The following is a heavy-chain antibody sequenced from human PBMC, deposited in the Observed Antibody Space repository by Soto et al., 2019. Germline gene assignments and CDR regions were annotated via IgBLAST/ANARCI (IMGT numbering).Heavy chain of an antibody. CDR2: INHSGST. V-gene: IGHV4-34*01. CDR1: GGSFSGYY. Sequence: QVQLQQWGAGLLKPSATMSLTCAVYGGSFSGYYWSWISQPPGKGLEWIGEINHSGSTNYNPSLKSRVTISVDTSKNQFSLKLSSVTAADTAVYYCARTTMVRGVIIGADYWGQGTLVTVSS. CDR3: ARTTMVRGVIIGADY. D-gene: IGHD3-10*01. J-gene: IGHJ4*02.